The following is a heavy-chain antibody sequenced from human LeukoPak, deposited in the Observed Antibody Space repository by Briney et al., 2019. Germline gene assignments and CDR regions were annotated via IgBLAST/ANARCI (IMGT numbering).Heavy chain of an antibody. CDR1: GVSIITSNSY. D-gene: IGHD5-18*01. Sequence: PSETLSLTCTVSGVSIITSNSYWGWIRQPPGKGLEWIGEINHSGSTNYNPSLKSRVTISVDTSKNQFSLKLSSVTAADTAVYYCAVGYSYGPNDYWGQGTLVTVSS. CDR3: AVGYSYGPNDY. CDR2: INHSGST. V-gene: IGHV4-39*07. J-gene: IGHJ4*02.